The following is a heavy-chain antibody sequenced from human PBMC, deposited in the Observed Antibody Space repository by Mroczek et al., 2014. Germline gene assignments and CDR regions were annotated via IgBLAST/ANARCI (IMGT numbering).Heavy chain of an antibody. CDR3: ARPGKYSSSAALDY. V-gene: IGHV3-53*01. D-gene: IGHD6-6*01. CDR2: IYSGGST. J-gene: IGHJ4*02. Sequence: VQLVQSGGGLIQPGGSLRLSCAASGFTVSSNYMSWVRQAPGKGLEWVSVIYSGGSTYYADSVKGRFTISRDNSKNTLYLQMNSLRAEDTAVYYCARPGKYSSSAALDYWGQRTLVTVSS. CDR1: GFTVSSNY.